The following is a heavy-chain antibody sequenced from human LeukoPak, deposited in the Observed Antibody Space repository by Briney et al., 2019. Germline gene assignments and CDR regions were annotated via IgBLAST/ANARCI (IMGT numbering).Heavy chain of an antibody. CDR3: AKDRKRYNYYYYYMDV. J-gene: IGHJ6*03. D-gene: IGHD5-12*01. CDR2: ISWNSGSI. Sequence: GGSLRLSCAASGFTFDDYAMHWVRQAPGKGLEWVSGISWNSGSIGYADSVKGRFTISRDNAKNSLYLQMNSLRAEDTALYYCAKDRKRYNYYYYYMDVWGKGTTVTV. V-gene: IGHV3-9*01. CDR1: GFTFDDYA.